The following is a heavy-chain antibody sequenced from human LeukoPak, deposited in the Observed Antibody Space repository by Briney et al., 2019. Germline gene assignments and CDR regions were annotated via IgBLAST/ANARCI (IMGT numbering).Heavy chain of an antibody. CDR1: GGSISSYY. CDR3: ARGWIQLWSDYYFDY. Sequence: SETLSLTCTVSGGSISSYYWSWIRQPPGKGLEWIGEINHSGSTNYNPSLKSRATISVDTSKNQFSLKLSSVTAADTAVYYCARGWIQLWSDYYFDYWGQGTLVTVSS. V-gene: IGHV4-34*01. J-gene: IGHJ4*02. CDR2: INHSGST. D-gene: IGHD5-18*01.